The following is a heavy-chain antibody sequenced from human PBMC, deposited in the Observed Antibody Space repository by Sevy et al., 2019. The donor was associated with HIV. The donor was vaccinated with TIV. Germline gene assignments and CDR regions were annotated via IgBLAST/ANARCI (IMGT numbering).Heavy chain of an antibody. D-gene: IGHD4-17*01. V-gene: IGHV3-48*03. CDR2: ISNSGNTI. CDR1: GFTFSTYE. CDR3: ARDLPPSATTVAHFDY. Sequence: GSLRLSCTASGFTFSTYEMNWVRQAPGKGLEWVSYISNSGNTIYYSDSVKGRFTISRDNAKNSLYLQMNSLRAADTAVYYCARDLPPSATTVAHFDYWGRGTLVTVSS. J-gene: IGHJ4*02.